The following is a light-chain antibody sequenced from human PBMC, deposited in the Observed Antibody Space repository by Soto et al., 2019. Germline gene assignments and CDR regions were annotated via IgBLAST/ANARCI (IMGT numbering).Light chain of an antibody. CDR2: GAS. J-gene: IGKJ2*01. Sequence: EIVMTQSPATLSVSPGERATLSCRASQSVSSNLAWYQQKPGQAPRLLIYGASTRATGIPARFSGSGSGTEFTLTLSSLKSEDFAFYYCQQYNNWPPYTFGQGTKLEIK. CDR3: QQYNNWPPYT. CDR1: QSVSSN. V-gene: IGKV3-15*01.